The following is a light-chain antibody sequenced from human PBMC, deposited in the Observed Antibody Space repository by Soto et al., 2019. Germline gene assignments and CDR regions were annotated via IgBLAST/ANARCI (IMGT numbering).Light chain of an antibody. CDR3: QHYGSSTWT. Sequence: EIGLTQSRGTLSLSPGEGATHTCRASQSVNSTYLAWYQQKPGQAPRLLIYGASSRATGIPDRFSGSGSGTDFTLTISRLEPEDFAVYYCQHYGSSTWTFGQGTKVEIK. CDR2: GAS. V-gene: IGKV3-20*01. J-gene: IGKJ1*01. CDR1: QSVNSTY.